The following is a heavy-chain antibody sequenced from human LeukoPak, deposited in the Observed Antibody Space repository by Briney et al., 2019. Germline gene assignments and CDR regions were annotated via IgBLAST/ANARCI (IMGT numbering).Heavy chain of an antibody. Sequence: GGSLRLSCTASGFTFGDYAMSWVRRAPGKGLEWVGFIRSKAYGGTTEYAASVKGRFTISRDDSKSIAYLQMNSLKTEDIAVYYCTRDLGIAVAGDFDYWGQGALVTVSS. CDR1: GFTFGDYA. D-gene: IGHD6-19*01. CDR2: IRSKAYGGTT. J-gene: IGHJ4*02. CDR3: TRDLGIAVAGDFDY. V-gene: IGHV3-49*04.